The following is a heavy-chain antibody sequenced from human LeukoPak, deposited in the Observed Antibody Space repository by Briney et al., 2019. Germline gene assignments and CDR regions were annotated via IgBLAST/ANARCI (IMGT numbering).Heavy chain of an antibody. Sequence: ASGKLCCKASGSAFTGYYMHLVRQAQGQGLGWMGVINLNSGGTNYAQKFQVRVTMTRSTSISTAYMELSRLRPDDTAVYYCARGVNHYDISFATWGQGTLVTVSS. J-gene: IGHJ5*02. V-gene: IGHV1-2*02. CDR1: GSAFTGYY. D-gene: IGHD3-22*01. CDR3: ARGVNHYDISFAT. CDR2: INLNSGGT.